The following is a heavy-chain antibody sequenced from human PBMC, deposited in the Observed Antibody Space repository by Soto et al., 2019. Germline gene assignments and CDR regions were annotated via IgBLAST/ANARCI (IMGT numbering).Heavy chain of an antibody. CDR1: GGSISSYY. D-gene: IGHD2-15*01. V-gene: IGHV4-59*12. CDR2: IYYSGST. CDR3: ARASGGSCYSPDYYYYGMDV. Sequence: ASETLSLTCTVSGGSISSYYWSWIRQPPGKGLEWIGYIYYSGSTNYNPSLKSRVTISVDTSKNQFSLKLSSVTAADTAVYYCARASGGSCYSPDYYYYGMDVWGQGTTVTVSS. J-gene: IGHJ6*02.